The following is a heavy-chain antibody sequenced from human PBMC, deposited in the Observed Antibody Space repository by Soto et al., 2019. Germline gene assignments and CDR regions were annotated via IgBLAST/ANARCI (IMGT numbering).Heavy chain of an antibody. V-gene: IGHV4-4*02. J-gene: IGHJ5*02. CDR1: SGSISTMNW. Sequence: QVQLQESGPGLVKPSGTLSLTCGVSSGSISTMNWWSWVRQPPGKGLEWIGEISHSGRTNYNPSLECRFTMSLDKSRNQFYLKLNFVTAADTAVYYCATQTYSYNWHHWGQGTLVTVSS. CDR2: ISHSGRT. D-gene: IGHD1-1*01. CDR3: ATQTYSYNWHH.